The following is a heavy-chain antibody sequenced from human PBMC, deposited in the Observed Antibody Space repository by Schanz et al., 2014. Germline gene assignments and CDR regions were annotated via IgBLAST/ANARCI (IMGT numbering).Heavy chain of an antibody. V-gene: IGHV3-30*18. CDR1: GLTFTSNV. CDR3: VKEEWWRFDP. CDR2: ISYDGSEK. Sequence: QLVESGGDVVQPGGSLRLSCSVSGLTFTSNVIHWVRQAPGKGLEWVAVISYDGSEKYYGDSVTGRFTISRDNSKKTAYLQMNDLRIEDTAEYHCVKEEWWRFDPWGQGTLVTVSS. J-gene: IGHJ5*02. D-gene: IGHD2-15*01.